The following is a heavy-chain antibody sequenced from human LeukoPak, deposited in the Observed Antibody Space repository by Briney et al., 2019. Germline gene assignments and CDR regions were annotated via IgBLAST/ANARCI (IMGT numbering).Heavy chain of an antibody. V-gene: IGHV1-2*02. Sequence: ASVKVSCTASGYTFTGYYMHWVRQAPGQGLEWMGWINPNSGGTNYAQKFQGRVTMTRDTSISTAYMELSRLRSDDTAVYYCARAPRSSGYMPFDYWGQGTLVTVSS. J-gene: IGHJ4*02. CDR3: ARAPRSSGYMPFDY. CDR1: GYTFTGYY. CDR2: INPNSGGT. D-gene: IGHD3-22*01.